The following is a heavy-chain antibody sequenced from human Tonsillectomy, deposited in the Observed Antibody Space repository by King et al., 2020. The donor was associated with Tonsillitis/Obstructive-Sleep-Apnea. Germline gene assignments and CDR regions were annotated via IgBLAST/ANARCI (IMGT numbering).Heavy chain of an antibody. D-gene: IGHD4-23*01. J-gene: IGHJ4*02. V-gene: IGHV2-5*02. Sequence: ITLQESGPTLVKPTQTLTLTCTFSGFSLSTSGVGVGWIRQPPGKALEWLALIYWDDDNRYSPSLKSRLTITKDTSKNQVVLTMTNMDPVDTGTYYCAHYGGFFDYWGQGTLVTVSS. CDR2: IYWDDDN. CDR3: AHYGGFFDY. CDR1: GFSLSTSGVG.